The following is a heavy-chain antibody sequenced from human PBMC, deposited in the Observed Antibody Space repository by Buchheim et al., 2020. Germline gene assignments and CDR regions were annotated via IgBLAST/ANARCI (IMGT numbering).Heavy chain of an antibody. D-gene: IGHD2-15*01. CDR1: GGSISSSSYY. CDR3: ARDERGGYYYYYYYMDV. Sequence: QLQLQESGPGLVKPSETLSLTCTVSGGSISSSSYYWGWLRQPPGKGLEWIGSIYYSGSTYYNPSLKSRVTISVDTSKNQFSLKLSSVTAADTAVYYCARDERGGYYYYYYYMDVWGKGTT. V-gene: IGHV4-39*02. CDR2: IYYSGST. J-gene: IGHJ6*03.